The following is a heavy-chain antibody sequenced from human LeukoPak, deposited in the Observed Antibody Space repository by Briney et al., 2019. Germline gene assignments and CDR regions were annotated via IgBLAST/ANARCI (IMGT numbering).Heavy chain of an antibody. Sequence: GGSLRLSCAASGFTFSSYAMSWVRQAPGKGLEWVSAISGSGGSTYYADSVKGRFTISRDNSKNTLYLQMNSLRAEDTAVYYCARALYYYDSSGYYYYYYYYMDVWGKGTTVTVSS. J-gene: IGHJ6*03. V-gene: IGHV3-23*01. D-gene: IGHD3-22*01. CDR2: ISGSGGST. CDR1: GFTFSSYA. CDR3: ARALYYYDSSGYYYYYYYYMDV.